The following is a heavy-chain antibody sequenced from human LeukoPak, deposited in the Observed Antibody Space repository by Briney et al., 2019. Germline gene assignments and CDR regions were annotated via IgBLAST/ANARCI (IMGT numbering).Heavy chain of an antibody. J-gene: IGHJ4*02. V-gene: IGHV3-21*01. Sequence: GGSLRLSCVVSGFTFSSYSMNWVRQAPGKGLEWVSSISSSSSYIYYADSVKGRFTISRDNAKNSLYLQMNSLRAEDTAVYYCARDLSGIAGYTYGRGIDYWGQGTLVTVSS. CDR1: GFTFSSYS. D-gene: IGHD5-18*01. CDR3: ARDLSGIAGYTYGRGIDY. CDR2: ISSSSSYI.